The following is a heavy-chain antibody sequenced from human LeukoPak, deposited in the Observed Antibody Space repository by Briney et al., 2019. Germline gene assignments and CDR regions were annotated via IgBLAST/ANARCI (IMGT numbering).Heavy chain of an antibody. J-gene: IGHJ6*02. CDR2: IYPGDSDT. Sequence: PGESLKISCKGSGYSFTSYWIGWVRQMPGKGLEWMGIIYPGDSDTRYSPSFQGQVTISADKSISTAYLQWSSLKASDTAMYYCATQSGYDPYYYGMDVWGQGTTVTVSS. V-gene: IGHV5-51*01. D-gene: IGHD5-12*01. CDR1: GYSFTSYW. CDR3: ATQSGYDPYYYGMDV.